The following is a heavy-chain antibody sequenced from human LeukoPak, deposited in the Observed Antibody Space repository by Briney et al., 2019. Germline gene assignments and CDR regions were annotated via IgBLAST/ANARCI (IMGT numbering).Heavy chain of an antibody. D-gene: IGHD6-13*01. J-gene: IGHJ5*02. Sequence: SETLSLTCTVSGGSISSYYWSWIRQPPGKGLEWIGYIYNSGSTNYNPSLKSRVTISVDTSKKQFSLKLSSVTAADTAVYYCARVAAVPYNWFDPWGQGTLVTVSS. CDR2: IYNSGST. V-gene: IGHV4-59*01. CDR1: GGSISSYY. CDR3: ARVAAVPYNWFDP.